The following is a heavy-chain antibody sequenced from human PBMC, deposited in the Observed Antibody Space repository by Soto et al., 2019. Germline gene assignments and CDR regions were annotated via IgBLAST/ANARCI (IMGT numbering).Heavy chain of an antibody. CDR1: GFTFSSYA. Sequence: PGGSLRLSCAASGFTFSSYAMHWVRQAPGKGLEWVAVISYDGSNKYYADSVKGRFTISRDNSKNTLYLQMSSLRAEDTAVYYCARDGRGSSSLSYYYYYYGMDVWGQGTTVTVSS. J-gene: IGHJ6*02. CDR2: ISYDGSNK. D-gene: IGHD6-6*01. V-gene: IGHV3-30-3*01. CDR3: ARDGRGSSSLSYYYYYYGMDV.